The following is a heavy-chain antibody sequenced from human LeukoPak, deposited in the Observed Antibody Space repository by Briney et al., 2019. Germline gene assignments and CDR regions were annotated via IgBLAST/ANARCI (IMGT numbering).Heavy chain of an antibody. V-gene: IGHV3-30*18. CDR1: GFTFSSYG. Sequence: PGGSLRLSCAASGFTFSSYGMPWVRQAPGKGLEWVAVISYDGSNKYYADSVKGRFTISRDNSKNTLYLQMNSLRAEDTAVYYCAKERSGRYGDFDYWGQGTLVTVSS. D-gene: IGHD6-19*01. J-gene: IGHJ4*02. CDR2: ISYDGSNK. CDR3: AKERSGRYGDFDY.